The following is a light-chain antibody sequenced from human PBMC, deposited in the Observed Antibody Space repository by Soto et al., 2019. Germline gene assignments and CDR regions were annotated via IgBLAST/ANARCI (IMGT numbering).Light chain of an antibody. J-gene: IGLJ1*01. CDR3: SSYRRGSTYV. V-gene: IGLV2-14*01. CDR1: SSDVGGYNY. CDR2: DVT. Sequence: QSLLTQPASGSGAPGQSITVSCPGNSSDVGGYNYVSWYQQYPGKVPRLMIYDVTNRPSGVSNRFSGSKSGNTASLTISGLQAEDEADYYCSSYRRGSTYVFGTGTKVTVL.